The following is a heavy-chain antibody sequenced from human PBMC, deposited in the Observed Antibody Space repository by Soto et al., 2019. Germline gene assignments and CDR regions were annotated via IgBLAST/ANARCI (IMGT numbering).Heavy chain of an antibody. D-gene: IGHD3-22*01. CDR1: GFTFSSYA. V-gene: IGHV3-30-3*01. CDR3: ATVPYYYDSSGYITDAFDI. CDR2: ISYDGSNK. J-gene: IGHJ3*02. Sequence: GGSLRLSCAASGFTFSSYAMHWVRQSPGKGLEWVAVISYDGSNKYYADSVKGQFTISRDNSKNTLYLQMNSLRAEDTAVYYCATVPYYYDSSGYITDAFDIWGQGTMVTVSS.